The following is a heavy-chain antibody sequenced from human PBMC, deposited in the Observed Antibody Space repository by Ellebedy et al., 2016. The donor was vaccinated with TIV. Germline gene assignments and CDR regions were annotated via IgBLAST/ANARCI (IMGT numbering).Heavy chain of an antibody. J-gene: IGHJ4*02. CDR1: GGSFTGYF. CDR2: ISHSGST. D-gene: IGHD5-18*01. Sequence: MPSETLSLTCSMSGGSFTGYFWSWIRQPPGKGLEWVGEISHSGSTNYNPALRSRVTVSRDTSKNQLSLKLTSVTAADTAVYYCARCPGDTAMVTCYFYYWGQGTLVTVSS. V-gene: IGHV4-34*01. CDR3: ARCPGDTAMVTCYFYY.